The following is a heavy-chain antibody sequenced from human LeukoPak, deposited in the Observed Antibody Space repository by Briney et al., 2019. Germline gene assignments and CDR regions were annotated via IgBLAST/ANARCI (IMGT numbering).Heavy chain of an antibody. CDR3: ARVGGQYHFGMDV. CDR1: GDSVSGNSAA. J-gene: IGHJ6*02. Sequence: SQTLSLTCAISGDSVSGNSAAWNWLRQSPSRGLEWLGGTYYRSKWYYEYAVSVKSRITINPDTSKNQFSLQLNSVTPEDTAVYYCARVGGQYHFGMDVWGQGTTVTVSS. V-gene: IGHV6-1*01. D-gene: IGHD1-26*01. CDR2: TYYRSKWYY.